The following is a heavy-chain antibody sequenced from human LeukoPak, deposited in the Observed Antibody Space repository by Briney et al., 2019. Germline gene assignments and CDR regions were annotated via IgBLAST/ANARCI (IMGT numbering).Heavy chain of an antibody. CDR2: IYWDDDK. V-gene: IGHV2-5*02. CDR1: GFSPSTSGVG. CDR3: AHRQSTMVRGDLYNWFDP. D-gene: IGHD3-10*01. Sequence: SGPTLVNPTQTLTLTCTFSGFSPSTSGVGVGWIRQPPGKALEWLALIYWDDDKRYSPSLKSRLTITKDTSKNQVVLTMTNMDPVDTATYYCAHRQSTMVRGDLYNWFDPWGQGTLVTVSS. J-gene: IGHJ5*02.